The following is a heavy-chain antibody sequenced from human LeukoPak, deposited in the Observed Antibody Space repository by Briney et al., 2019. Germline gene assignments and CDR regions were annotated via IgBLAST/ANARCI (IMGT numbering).Heavy chain of an antibody. D-gene: IGHD2-15*01. CDR1: GFTFSGYA. CDR2: ISGSGQNT. V-gene: IGHV3-23*01. J-gene: IGHJ4*02. CDR3: AKTSPHKYCSGGTCFLGDSDY. Sequence: GGSLRLSCAASGFTFSGYAMGWVRQAPGKGPQWVSAISGSGQNTYYTNSLKGRFTISRDNSKNTLYLHMNSLRAEDTAVYYWAKTSPHKYCSGGTCFLGDSDYWGQGTQSSSPQ.